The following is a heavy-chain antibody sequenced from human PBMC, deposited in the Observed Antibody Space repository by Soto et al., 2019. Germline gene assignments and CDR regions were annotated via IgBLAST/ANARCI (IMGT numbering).Heavy chain of an antibody. J-gene: IGHJ4*02. CDR3: ASGSDLGISGGFDY. Sequence: EVQLVESGGGLVKPGGSLRLSCGASGFTFSSYSMNWVRQAPGKGLEWVSSISSSSSYIYYADSVKGRFTISRDNAKNSLYLQMNSLRAEDTAVYYCASGSDLGISGGFDYWGQGTLVTVSS. D-gene: IGHD3-16*01. CDR2: ISSSSSYI. V-gene: IGHV3-21*01. CDR1: GFTFSSYS.